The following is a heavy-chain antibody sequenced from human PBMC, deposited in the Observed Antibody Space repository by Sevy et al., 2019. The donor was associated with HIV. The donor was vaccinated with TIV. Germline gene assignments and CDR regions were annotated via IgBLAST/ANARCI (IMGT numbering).Heavy chain of an antibody. CDR2: INRDGSST. V-gene: IGHV3-74*01. Sequence: GGSLRLSCAASGFTFSSYWMHWVRQAPGKGLVWVSRINRDGSSTSYADSVKGRFTISRDNAKNTLYLQMNSLRAEDTAVYYCARGGPNYYDNFDYWGQGTLVTVSS. CDR3: ARGGPNYYDNFDY. D-gene: IGHD3-22*01. J-gene: IGHJ4*02. CDR1: GFTFSSYW.